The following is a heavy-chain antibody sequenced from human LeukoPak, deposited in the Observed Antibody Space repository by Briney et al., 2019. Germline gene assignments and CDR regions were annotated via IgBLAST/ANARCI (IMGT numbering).Heavy chain of an antibody. V-gene: IGHV4-34*01. J-gene: IGHJ6*02. D-gene: IGHD3-3*01. Sequence: SETLSLTCAVYGGSFSGYYWSWIRQPPGKGLEWIGGINHSGSTNYNPSLKSRVTISVDTSKNQFSLKLSSVTAADTAVYYCARGRTLLEWLLVDYYYYGMDVWGQGTTVTVSS. CDR2: INHSGST. CDR3: ARGRTLLEWLLVDYYYYGMDV. CDR1: GGSFSGYY.